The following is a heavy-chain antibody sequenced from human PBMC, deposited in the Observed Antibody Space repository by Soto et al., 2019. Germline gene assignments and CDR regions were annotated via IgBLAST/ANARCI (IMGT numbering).Heavy chain of an antibody. Sequence: PSETLSLTCTVSGGSISSGGYYWSWIRQHPGKGLEWIGYIYYSGSTYYNPSLKSRVTISVDTSKNQFSLKLSSVTAADTAVYYCARSGFKRVAPFDYWGQGTLVTVSS. CDR1: GGSISSGGYY. CDR2: IYYSGST. V-gene: IGHV4-31*03. CDR3: ARSGFKRVAPFDY. J-gene: IGHJ4*02. D-gene: IGHD3-3*01.